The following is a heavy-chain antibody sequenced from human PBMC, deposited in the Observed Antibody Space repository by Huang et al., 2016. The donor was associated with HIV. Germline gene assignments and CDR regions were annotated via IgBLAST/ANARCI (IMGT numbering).Heavy chain of an antibody. V-gene: IGHV4-34*01. CDR1: GGSFSAYQ. D-gene: IGHD3-22*01. J-gene: IGHJ3*02. CDR3: ARGPNYYDSSDREAFDI. CDR2: ISHRGST. Sequence: QVQLQQRGAGLLKPSETLSLSCAVYGGSFSAYQWPWIRQPPGKGLEWIGEISHRGSTNYNPSLKSRVTISVDTSKNQFSLKVTSVTAADTAIYYYARGPNYYDSSDREAFDIWGQGTMVTVSS.